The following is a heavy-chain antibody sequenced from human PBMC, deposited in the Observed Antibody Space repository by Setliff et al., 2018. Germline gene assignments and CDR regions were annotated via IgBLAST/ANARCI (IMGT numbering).Heavy chain of an antibody. CDR1: GGTFSHAW. D-gene: IGHD6-6*01. V-gene: IGHV4-34*01. J-gene: IGHJ4*02. CDR2: INHSGST. CDR3: ARGRNVAARLLDS. Sequence: PSETLSLTCAAYGGTFSHAWMTWVRQSPGKGLEWIGEINHSGSTTYNPSLKSRVTISVDTSKNQFSLNMISVTAADTAVYYCARGRNVAARLLDSWGQGTLVTVSS.